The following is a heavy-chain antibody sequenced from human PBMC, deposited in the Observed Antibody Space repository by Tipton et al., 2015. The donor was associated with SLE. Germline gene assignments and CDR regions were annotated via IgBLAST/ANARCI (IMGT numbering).Heavy chain of an antibody. D-gene: IGHD3-10*01. Sequence: LRLSCAVYGGSFSGYYWGWVRPTPREGGGGVGGNKHRGNTNYNPSLKSRVTISVNTSKNQFSLKLGSVAAADTAMYYCARGTGIERNYYYYYYMDVWGKGTTVTVSS. CDR2: NKHRGNT. CDR3: ARGTGIERNYYYYYYMDV. J-gene: IGHJ6*03. CDR1: GGSFSGYY. V-gene: IGHV4-34*01.